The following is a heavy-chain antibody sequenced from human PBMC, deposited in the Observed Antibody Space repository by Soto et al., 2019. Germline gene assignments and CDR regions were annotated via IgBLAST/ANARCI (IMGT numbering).Heavy chain of an antibody. J-gene: IGHJ6*02. Sequence: GGSLRLSCSASGFTFSSYAMHWVRQAPGKGLEYVSAISSNGGSTYYADSVKGRFTISRDNSKNTLYLQMSSLRAEDTAVYYCVKELRSSSSNYYYYGMDVWGQGTTVTVSS. D-gene: IGHD6-6*01. V-gene: IGHV3-64D*08. CDR3: VKELRSSSSNYYYYGMDV. CDR2: ISSNGGST. CDR1: GFTFSSYA.